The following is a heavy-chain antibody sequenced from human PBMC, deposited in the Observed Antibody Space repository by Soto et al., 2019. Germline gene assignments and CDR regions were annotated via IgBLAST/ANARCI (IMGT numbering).Heavy chain of an antibody. Sequence: LRLSFAASGFTFSSYGMHWVRQAPGKGLEWVAVISYDGSNKYYADSVKGRFTISRDNSKNTLYLQMNSLRAEDTAVYHCCSSRDLDYWGQGTLVTVSS. J-gene: IGHJ4*02. CDR1: GFTFSSYG. CDR2: ISYDGSNK. D-gene: IGHD6-13*01. V-gene: IGHV3-30*03. CDR3: CSSRDLDY.